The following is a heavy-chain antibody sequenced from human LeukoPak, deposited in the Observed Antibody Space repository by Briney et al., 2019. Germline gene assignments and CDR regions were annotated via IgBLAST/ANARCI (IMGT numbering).Heavy chain of an antibody. CDR1: GFTFSSYA. Sequence: GGSLRLSCAASGFTFSSYAMSRVRQAPGNGLEWVSAISGSGGSTYYADSVKGRFTISRDNSKNTLYLQMNSLRAEDTAVYYCAKDRSTAMVLTFDYWGQGTLVTVSS. D-gene: IGHD5-18*01. CDR2: ISGSGGST. V-gene: IGHV3-23*01. CDR3: AKDRSTAMVLTFDY. J-gene: IGHJ4*02.